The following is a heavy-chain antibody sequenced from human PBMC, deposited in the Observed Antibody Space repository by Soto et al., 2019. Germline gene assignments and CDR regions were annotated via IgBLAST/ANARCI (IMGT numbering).Heavy chain of an antibody. CDR1: GYTFSDYG. Sequence: QVHLVQSESEVKMPGASVKVTCKTSGYTFSDYGDSWVRQAPGQGLEWMGWINTFNGNTKYEQKFQGRVTFSIDTSTRTVFLELTSLIFDDAAVYYCARGFIPENYWGQGTRVTVSS. V-gene: IGHV1-18*01. J-gene: IGHJ4*02. CDR3: ARGFIPENY. D-gene: IGHD2-2*01. CDR2: INTFNGNT.